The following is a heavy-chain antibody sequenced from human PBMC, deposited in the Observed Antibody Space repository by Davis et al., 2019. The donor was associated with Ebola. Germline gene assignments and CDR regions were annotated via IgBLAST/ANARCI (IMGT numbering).Heavy chain of an antibody. CDR3: ARNKYCITSICYGFDY. CDR1: GESFSDYY. Sequence: SQTLSLTCAVYGESFSDYYWSWIRQSPGKGLEWIGEISHRGSTNYNPSLNTRVTISVDTSKNQFSLKLNSVTAADTAVYYCARNKYCITSICYGFDYWGQGTLVTVSS. V-gene: IGHV4-34*01. J-gene: IGHJ4*02. CDR2: ISHRGST. D-gene: IGHD2-2*01.